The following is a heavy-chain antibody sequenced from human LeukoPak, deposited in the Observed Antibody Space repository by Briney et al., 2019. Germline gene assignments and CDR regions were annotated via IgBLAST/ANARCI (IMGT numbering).Heavy chain of an antibody. CDR3: ARRIAAADGWFDS. CDR2: IIPIFGTA. V-gene: IGHV1-69*01. Sequence: GSSVKVSCKASGGTFSSYAISWVRQAPGQGLEWMGGIIPIFGTANYAQKFQGRVTITADESTSTAYMELSSLRSEDTAVYYCARRIAAADGWFDSWGQGTLVTVSS. J-gene: IGHJ5*01. CDR1: GGTFSSYA. D-gene: IGHD6-13*01.